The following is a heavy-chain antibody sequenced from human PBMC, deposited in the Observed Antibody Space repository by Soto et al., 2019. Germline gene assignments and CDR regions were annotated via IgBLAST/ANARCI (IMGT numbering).Heavy chain of an antibody. CDR3: ARGGDSSGWYAGWGRYFQH. V-gene: IGHV1-69*02. Sequence: ASVKVSCKASGGTFSSYTISWVRQAPGQGLEWMGRIIPILGIANYAQKFQGRVTITADKSTSTAYMELSSLRSEDTAVYYCARGGDSSGWYAGWGRYFQHWGQGTRVTVAS. D-gene: IGHD6-19*01. CDR1: GGTFSSYT. CDR2: IIPILGIA. J-gene: IGHJ1*01.